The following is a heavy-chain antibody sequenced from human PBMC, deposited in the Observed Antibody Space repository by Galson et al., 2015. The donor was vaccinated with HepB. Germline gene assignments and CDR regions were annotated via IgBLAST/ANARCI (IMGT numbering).Heavy chain of an antibody. CDR1: GGSISSGSYY. D-gene: IGHD2-2*02. V-gene: IGHV4-61*02. CDR2: IYTSGST. CDR3: ARGQWGCSSTSCYTGFDY. Sequence: TLSLTCTVSGGSISSGSYYWSWIRQPAGKGLEWIGRIYTSGSTNYNPSLKSRVTMSVDTSKNQFSLKLSSVTAADTAVYYCARGQWGCSSTSCYTGFDYWGQGTLVTVSS. J-gene: IGHJ4*02.